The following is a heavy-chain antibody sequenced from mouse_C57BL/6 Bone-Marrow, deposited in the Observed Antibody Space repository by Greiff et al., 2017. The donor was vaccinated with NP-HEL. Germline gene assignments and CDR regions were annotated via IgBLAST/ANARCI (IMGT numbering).Heavy chain of an antibody. J-gene: IGHJ3*01. CDR3: ARYGPWFAY. Sequence: QVQLQQSGAELARPGASVTMSCKASGYTFTSYTMHWVKQRPGQGLEWIGYINPSSGYTKYNQKFKDKATLTADKSSSTAYMQLSSLTSEDSAVYYCARYGPWFAYWGQGTLVTVSA. CDR2: INPSSGYT. V-gene: IGHV1-4*01. D-gene: IGHD1-1*02. CDR1: GYTFTSYT.